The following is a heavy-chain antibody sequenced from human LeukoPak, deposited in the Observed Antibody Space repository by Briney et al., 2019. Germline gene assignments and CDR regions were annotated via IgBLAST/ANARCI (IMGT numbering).Heavy chain of an antibody. J-gene: IGHJ4*02. V-gene: IGHV3-15*01. CDR2: IRSKTDGGTT. CDR3: TSLTQVVVVAAPTGSSY. D-gene: IGHD2-15*01. CDR1: GFTFSSYA. Sequence: PGGSLRLSCAASGFTFSSYAMHWVRQAPGKGLEWVGRIRSKTDGGTTDYAAPVKGRFTISRDDSKNTLYLQMNSLKTEDTAVYYCTSLTQVVVVAAPTGSSYWGQGTLVTVSS.